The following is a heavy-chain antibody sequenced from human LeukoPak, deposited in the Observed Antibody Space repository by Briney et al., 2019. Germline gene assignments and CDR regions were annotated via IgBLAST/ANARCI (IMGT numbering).Heavy chain of an antibody. D-gene: IGHD2-2*01. V-gene: IGHV3-53*01. CDR1: GFTVSTYY. CDR2: IYSGGST. Sequence: GGSLRLSCAASGFTVSTYYMTWVRQAPGKGLECVSVIYSGGSTCYADSVKGRFTVSRDNSKNTLYLQMNSLRAEDAAMYYCARGLGYCTSTTCLLPFDCWGQGTLVTVSS. J-gene: IGHJ4*02. CDR3: ARGLGYCTSTTCLLPFDC.